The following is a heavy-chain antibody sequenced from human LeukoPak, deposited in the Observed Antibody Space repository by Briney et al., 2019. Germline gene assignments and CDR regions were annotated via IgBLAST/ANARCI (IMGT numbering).Heavy chain of an antibody. D-gene: IGHD3-10*01. CDR2: ISSSGSTI. V-gene: IGHV3-48*03. CDR1: GFTFSSYE. Sequence: GGSVRLSCAASGFTFSSYEMNWVRQAPGKGLEWVSYISSSGSTIYYADSVKGRFTISRDNAKNSLYLQMNSLRAEDTAVYYCARDLWFGELLFRFDYWGQGTLVTVSS. CDR3: ARDLWFGELLFRFDY. J-gene: IGHJ4*02.